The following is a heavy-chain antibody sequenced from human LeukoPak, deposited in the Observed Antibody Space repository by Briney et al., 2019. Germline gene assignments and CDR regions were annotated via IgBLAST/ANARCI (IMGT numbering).Heavy chain of an antibody. Sequence: SQTLSLTCTVSGGSISSGGYYWSWIRQHLGKGLEWIGYIYYSGSTYYNPSLKSRVTISVDTSKNQFSLKLSSVTAADTAVYYCARPTNYDSSGYLAFDIWGQGTMVTASS. J-gene: IGHJ3*02. D-gene: IGHD3-22*01. CDR3: ARPTNYDSSGYLAFDI. CDR2: IYYSGST. CDR1: GGSISSGGYY. V-gene: IGHV4-31*03.